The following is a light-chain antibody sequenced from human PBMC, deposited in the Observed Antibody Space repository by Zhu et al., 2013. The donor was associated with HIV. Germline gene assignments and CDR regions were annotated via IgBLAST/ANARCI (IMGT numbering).Light chain of an antibody. CDR2: KVS. CDR1: QSLVHSDGNTY. Sequence: DVVMTQSPLSVPVTLGQPASISCRSNQSLVHSDGNTYLNWFHQRPGQSPRRLIYKVSNRDSGVPDRFSGSGSGTDFTLNISRVEADDVGIYYCMQTTEFPWTFGQGTKVEIK. V-gene: IGKV2-30*02. J-gene: IGKJ1*01. CDR3: MQTTEFPWT.